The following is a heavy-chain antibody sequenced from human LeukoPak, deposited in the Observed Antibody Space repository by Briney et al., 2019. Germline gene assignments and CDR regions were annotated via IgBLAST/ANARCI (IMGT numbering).Heavy chain of an antibody. D-gene: IGHD3-22*01. Sequence: ASVKVSCKASGGTFISYAISWVRQAPGQGLEWMGGIIPIFGTANYAQKIQGRVTITTDESTSTAYMELSSLRSEDTAVYYCASNYYDSSGYYPHFDYWGQGTLVTVSS. CDR1: GGTFISYA. V-gene: IGHV1-69*05. CDR3: ASNYYDSSGYYPHFDY. J-gene: IGHJ4*02. CDR2: IIPIFGTA.